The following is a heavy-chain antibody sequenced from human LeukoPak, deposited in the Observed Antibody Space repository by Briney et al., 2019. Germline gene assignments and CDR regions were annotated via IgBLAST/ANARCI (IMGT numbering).Heavy chain of an antibody. V-gene: IGHV4-4*02. D-gene: IGHD6-19*01. Sequence: SETLSLTCAVSGGSISSSNWWSWVRQPPGKGLEWIGYIYHSGSTYYNPSLKSRVTISVDRSKNQFSLKLSSVTAADTAVYYCARAYIAVAGTDYFDYWGQGTLVTVSS. CDR2: IYHSGST. J-gene: IGHJ4*02. CDR3: ARAYIAVAGTDYFDY. CDR1: GGSISSSNW.